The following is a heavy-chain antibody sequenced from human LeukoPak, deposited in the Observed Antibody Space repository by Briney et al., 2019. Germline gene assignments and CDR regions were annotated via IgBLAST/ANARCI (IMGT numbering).Heavy chain of an antibody. CDR3: ARGALGESAWCGERHFDY. Sequence: SQTLSLTCTVSGGSISSGGYYWSWIRQHPGKGLEWIGYIYYSGSTYYNPSLKSRVTISVDTSKNKFSMKLRSVTAADTAVYYCARGALGESAWCGERHFDYWGQGTLVTVSS. V-gene: IGHV4-31*03. D-gene: IGHD3-10*01. CDR2: IYYSGST. J-gene: IGHJ4*02. CDR1: GGSISSGGYY.